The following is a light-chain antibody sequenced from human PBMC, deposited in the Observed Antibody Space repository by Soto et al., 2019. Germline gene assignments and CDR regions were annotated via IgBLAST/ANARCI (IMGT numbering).Light chain of an antibody. CDR2: EVS. Sequence: QSALTQPASVSGSPGQSITISCTGTSSDVGAYNYVSWYQQHPGKAPKLMIFEVSYRPSGVSNRFSGSQSGNTASLTISGLQAEDEGDYYCSSYTSSNTLVFGGGTKLTVL. CDR3: SSYTSSNTLV. J-gene: IGLJ2*01. V-gene: IGLV2-14*01. CDR1: SSDVGAYNY.